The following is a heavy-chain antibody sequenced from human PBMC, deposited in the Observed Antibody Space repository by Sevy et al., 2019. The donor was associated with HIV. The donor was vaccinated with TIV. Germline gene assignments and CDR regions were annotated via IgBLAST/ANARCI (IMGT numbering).Heavy chain of an antibody. CDR3: ASVRPCGGDCYFFDT. Sequence: ASVKVSCKASGGTLNNYGMNWVRQAPGQGLEWMGGIIPSVGIASYAQKIKGRAAISADTSTSTLYLEVDRLRSDDTAVYFCASVRPCGGDCYFFDTWGQGTLVTVSS. CDR2: IIPSVGIA. D-gene: IGHD2-21*02. CDR1: GGTLNNYG. J-gene: IGHJ4*02. V-gene: IGHV1-69*10.